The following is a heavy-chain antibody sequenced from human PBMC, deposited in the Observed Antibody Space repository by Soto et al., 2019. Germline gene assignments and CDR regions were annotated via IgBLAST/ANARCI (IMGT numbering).Heavy chain of an antibody. CDR2: IFPSWTT. J-gene: IGHJ4*02. Sequence: PSETLSLTCAVSVGSLTSGTYSWNWIRQPPGKGLEWIGYIFPSWTTYYNPSLKSRVSISIDVSKNQFSLNLRSLTAADTAVYYCARGREFDSWGQGTLVTVSS. V-gene: IGHV4-30-2*01. CDR1: VGSLTSGTYS. CDR3: ARGREFDS.